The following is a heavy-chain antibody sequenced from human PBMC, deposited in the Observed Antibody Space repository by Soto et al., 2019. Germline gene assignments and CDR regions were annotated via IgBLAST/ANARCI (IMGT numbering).Heavy chain of an antibody. CDR3: AKDQGPQAGIWNRPGRYGMDV. Sequence: QLLESGGGSVQRGGSLRLSCAGSEFTSSNYIMSWVRQAPGKGLEWVSGISGSGDYTDYADSVRGRFIISKDNSKNTHYQQLTGLRAEDTAIYYCAKDQGPQAGIWNRPGRYGMDVWGPGTTVTVSS. V-gene: IGHV3-23*01. CDR2: ISGSGDYT. D-gene: IGHD1-1*01. CDR1: EFTSSNYI. J-gene: IGHJ6*02.